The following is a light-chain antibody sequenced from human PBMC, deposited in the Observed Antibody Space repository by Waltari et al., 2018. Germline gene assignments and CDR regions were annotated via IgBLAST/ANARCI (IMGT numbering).Light chain of an antibody. J-gene: IGLJ2*01. V-gene: IGLV2-11*01. Sequence: QSALTQPRSVSGSPGQSVTISCTGTSSDVGGYNYVSWYQQHPGKAPKLMIYDVSKRPAGVPDRFSGSKSGNTASLTISWLQADDEADYYCCSYAGSYTGVFGGGTKLTVL. CDR3: CSYAGSYTGV. CDR2: DVS. CDR1: SSDVGGYNY.